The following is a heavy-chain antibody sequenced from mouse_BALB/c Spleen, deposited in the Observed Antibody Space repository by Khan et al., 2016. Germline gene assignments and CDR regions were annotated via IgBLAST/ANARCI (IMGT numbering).Heavy chain of an antibody. J-gene: IGHJ4*01. Sequence: QIQLVQSGAELAKPGASVKMSCKASGYTFTSYWMHWVKQRPGQGLEWIGYIHPSTGYTEYTQKFKDQAPLTADKSSSTAYMQLSSLTSEDSAVDYCASYYGSSYAMDYWCQGTSVTVFS. V-gene: IGHV1-7*01. CDR1: GYTFTSYW. CDR2: IHPSTGYT. CDR3: ASYYGSSYAMDY. D-gene: IGHD1-1*01.